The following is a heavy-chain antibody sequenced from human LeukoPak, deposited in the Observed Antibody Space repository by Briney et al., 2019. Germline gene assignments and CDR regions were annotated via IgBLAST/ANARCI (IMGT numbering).Heavy chain of an antibody. V-gene: IGHV1-69*06. CDR1: GGTFSSYA. D-gene: IGHD3-22*01. CDR2: IIPIFGTA. Sequence: ASVKVSCKASGGTFSSYAISWVRQAPGQGLEWMGGIIPIFGTANYAQKFQGRVTITADKSTSTAYMELSSLRSDDTAVYYCARPERYDSRWDYWGQGTLVTVSS. J-gene: IGHJ4*02. CDR3: ARPERYDSRWDY.